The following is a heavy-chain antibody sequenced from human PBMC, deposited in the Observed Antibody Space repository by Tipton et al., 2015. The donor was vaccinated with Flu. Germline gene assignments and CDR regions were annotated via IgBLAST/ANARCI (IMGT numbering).Heavy chain of an antibody. V-gene: IGHV4-61*02. Sequence: TLSLTCTVSGGSISSGSYYWSWIRQPAGKGLEWIGRIYTSGSTNYNPSLKSRVTISVDTSKNQFSLKLSSVTAADTAVYYCAREGRSSGYYSPYYYGMDVWGQGS. D-gene: IGHD3-22*01. J-gene: IGHJ6*02. CDR3: AREGRSSGYYSPYYYGMDV. CDR2: IYTSGST. CDR1: GGSISSGSYY.